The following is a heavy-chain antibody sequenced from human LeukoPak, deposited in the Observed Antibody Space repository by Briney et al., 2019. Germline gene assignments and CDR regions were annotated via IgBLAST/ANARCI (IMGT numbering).Heavy chain of an antibody. D-gene: IGHD4-23*01. CDR2: INPNSGGT. CDR1: LYTPTGYY. V-gene: IGHV1-2*02. CDR3: ASARPTVVFVTPLDAFDI. Sequence: ASLKVSCKPSLYTPTGYYMHCVPPAPGQGREWMRWINPNSGGTNYAQRFHGRATMARETPISTAYMDVSRVRSGDSAVYSCASARPTVVFVTPLDAFDIWGRGTVVTVSA. J-gene: IGHJ3*02.